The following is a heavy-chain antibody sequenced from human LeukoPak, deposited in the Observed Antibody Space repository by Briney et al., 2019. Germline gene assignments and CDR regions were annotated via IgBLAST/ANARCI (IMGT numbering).Heavy chain of an antibody. D-gene: IGHD3-10*01. V-gene: IGHV1-46*01. CDR2: INPSGGST. CDR3: ARDEYYYGSGSYYNLDY. Sequence: ASVKVSCKASGYTFTGYYMHWVRQAPGQGLEWMGIINPSGGSTSYAQKFQGRVTMTRDTSTSTVYMELSSLRSEDTAVYYCARDEYYYGSGSYYNLDYWGQGTLVTVSS. J-gene: IGHJ4*02. CDR1: GYTFTGYY.